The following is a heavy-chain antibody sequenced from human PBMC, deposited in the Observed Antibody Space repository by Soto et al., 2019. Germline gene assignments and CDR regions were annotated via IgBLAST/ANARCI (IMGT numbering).Heavy chain of an antibody. CDR3: AKGGFWVHYGMDV. D-gene: IGHD2-15*01. CDR1: GSTFSAFC. CDR2: ISRSGDIT. V-gene: IGHV3-23*01. Sequence: EVQLLESGGALVQPGGSLRLSCAASGSTFSAFCMNWVRQAPGKGLEWVSAISRSGDITYYADSVKGRFTISRDNSKNTLYLEMNSLTGDDMAVYYCAKGGFWVHYGMDVWGQGTTVIVSS. J-gene: IGHJ6*02.